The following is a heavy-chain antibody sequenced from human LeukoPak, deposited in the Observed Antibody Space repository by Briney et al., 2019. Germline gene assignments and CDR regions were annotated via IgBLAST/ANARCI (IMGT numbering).Heavy chain of an antibody. J-gene: IGHJ4*02. CDR3: ATEDSSDYYSFDY. CDR1: GFTSSSYA. D-gene: IGHD3-22*01. V-gene: IGHV3-30-3*01. Sequence: GGSLRLSCAASGFTSSSYAMHWVRQAPGKGLEWVAVISYDGSNKYYADPVKGRFTISRDNSKNTLYLQMNSLKAEDTAAYYCATEDSSDYYSFDYWGQGTLVTVSS. CDR2: ISYDGSNK.